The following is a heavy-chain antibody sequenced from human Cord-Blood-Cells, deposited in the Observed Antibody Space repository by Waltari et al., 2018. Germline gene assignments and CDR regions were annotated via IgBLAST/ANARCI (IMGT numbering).Heavy chain of an antibody. J-gene: IGHJ4*02. CDR1: GGSFSGSY. V-gene: IGHV4-34*01. CDR3: ARGAVGATTLDY. D-gene: IGHD1-26*01. Sequence: QVQLQQWGAGLLKPSETLSLTCAVYGGSFSGSYWSWIRQPPGKGLEWIGEINHSGSTNYNPSLKSRVTLSVATSKNQFSLKLSSVTAADTAVYYCARGAVGATTLDYWGQGTLVTVSS. CDR2: INHSGST.